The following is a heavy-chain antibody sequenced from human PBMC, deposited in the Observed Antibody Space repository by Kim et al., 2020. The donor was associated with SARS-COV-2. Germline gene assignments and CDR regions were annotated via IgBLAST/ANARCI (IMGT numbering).Heavy chain of an antibody. V-gene: IGHV3-33*01. CDR1: GFTFSSYG. CDR2: IWYDGSNK. Sequence: GGSLRLSCAASGFTFSSYGMHWVRQAPGKGLEWVAVIWYDGSNKYYADSVKGRFTISRDNSKNTLYLQMNSLRAEDTAVYYCVGRSDTVTTSGYFDLWGRGTLVTVSS. J-gene: IGHJ2*01. CDR3: VGRSDTVTTSGYFDL. D-gene: IGHD4-17*01.